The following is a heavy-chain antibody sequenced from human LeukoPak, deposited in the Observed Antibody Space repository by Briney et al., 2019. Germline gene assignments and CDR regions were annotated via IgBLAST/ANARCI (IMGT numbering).Heavy chain of an antibody. CDR2: IGTAGDT. D-gene: IGHD3-22*01. CDR1: GFTFSSYD. V-gene: IGHV3-13*01. CDR3: ARVSSSGYYYDY. J-gene: IGHJ4*02. Sequence: GGSLRLSCAASGFTFSSYDMPWVRQATGKGLEWVSAIGTAGDTYYPGSVKGRFTISRENAKNSLYLQMNSLRAGDTAVYYCARVSSSGYYYDYWGQGTLVTVSS.